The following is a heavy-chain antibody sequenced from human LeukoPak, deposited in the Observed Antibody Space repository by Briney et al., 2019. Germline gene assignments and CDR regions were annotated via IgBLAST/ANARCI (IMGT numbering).Heavy chain of an antibody. CDR1: GGSISSYY. CDR2: IYYSGST. D-gene: IGHD4-17*01. V-gene: IGHV4-59*01. J-gene: IGHJ4*02. Sequence: SETLSLTCTVSGGSISSYYWSWIRQPPGKGLEWIGYIYYSGSTNYNPSLKSRVIISVDTSKNQFSLKLSSVAAADTAVYYCASDYGDYFDYWGQGTPVTVSS. CDR3: ASDYGDYFDY.